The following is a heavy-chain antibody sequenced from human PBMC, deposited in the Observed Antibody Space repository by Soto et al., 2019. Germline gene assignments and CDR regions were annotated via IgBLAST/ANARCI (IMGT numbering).Heavy chain of an antibody. CDR1: GFTFSSYA. CDR2: ISGSGGST. Sequence: GGSLRLSCAASGFTFSSYAMSWVRQAPGKGLEWVSAISGSGGSTYYADSVKGRFTISRDNSKNTQYLQMNSLRAEDTAVYYCAKRAYCSGGSCYAVRYYYYMDVWGKGTTVTVSS. D-gene: IGHD2-15*01. J-gene: IGHJ6*03. CDR3: AKRAYCSGGSCYAVRYYYYMDV. V-gene: IGHV3-23*01.